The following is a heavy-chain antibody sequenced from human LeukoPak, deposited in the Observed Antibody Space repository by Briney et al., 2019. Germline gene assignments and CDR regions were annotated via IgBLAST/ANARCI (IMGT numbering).Heavy chain of an antibody. D-gene: IGHD3-22*01. Sequence: SETLSLTCTVSSGSISSYYWSWNRQPPGKGLEWIGYIYYSGSTNYNPSLKSRVTISVDTSKNQFSLKLSSVTAADTAVYYCACLTTADAFDIWGQGTMVTVSS. CDR3: ACLTTADAFDI. CDR1: SGSISSYY. V-gene: IGHV4-59*01. J-gene: IGHJ3*02. CDR2: IYYSGST.